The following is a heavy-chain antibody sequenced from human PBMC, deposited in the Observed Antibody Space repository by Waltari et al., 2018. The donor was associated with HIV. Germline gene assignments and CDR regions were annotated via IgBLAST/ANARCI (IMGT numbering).Heavy chain of an antibody. J-gene: IGHJ4*02. V-gene: IGHV1-24*01. D-gene: IGHD1-1*01. CDR1: GYTLTELS. CDR2: FDPEDGET. CDR3: ATAPMWNGYFDY. Sequence: QVQLVQSGAEVKKPGASVKVSCKVSGYTLTELSMHWVRQAPGKGLEWMGGFDPEDGETIYAQKFQGRVTMIEDTSTDTAYMELSSLRSEDTAVYYCATAPMWNGYFDYWGQGTLVTVSS.